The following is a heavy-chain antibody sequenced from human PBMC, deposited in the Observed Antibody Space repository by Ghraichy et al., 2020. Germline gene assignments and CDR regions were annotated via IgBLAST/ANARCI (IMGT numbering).Heavy chain of an antibody. CDR1: GYTFSDYY. Sequence: ASVKVSCKTSGYTFSDYYLHWIRQSPGQGLEWVGWINPTSGGTHYPQQFLGRITMTRDTSTATASMELNSLTSNDTAVYYCARAFRSSALTDSYWGQGTLVTVS. CDR2: INPTSGGT. V-gene: IGHV1-2*02. D-gene: IGHD2-15*01. J-gene: IGHJ4*02. CDR3: ARAFRSSALTDSY.